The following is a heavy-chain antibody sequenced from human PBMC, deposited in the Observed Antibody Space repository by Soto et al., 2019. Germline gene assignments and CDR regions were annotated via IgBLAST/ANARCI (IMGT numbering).Heavy chain of an antibody. J-gene: IGHJ6*02. Sequence: PGGSLRLSCAASGFTFSSYGMHWVRQAPGKGLEWVAVIWYDGSNKYYADSVKGRFTISRDNSKNTLYLQMNSLRAEDTAVYYCARERTTTRYYYYGMDVWGQGTTVTVSS. D-gene: IGHD4-4*01. CDR3: ARERTTTRYYYYGMDV. V-gene: IGHV3-33*01. CDR1: GFTFSSYG. CDR2: IWYDGSNK.